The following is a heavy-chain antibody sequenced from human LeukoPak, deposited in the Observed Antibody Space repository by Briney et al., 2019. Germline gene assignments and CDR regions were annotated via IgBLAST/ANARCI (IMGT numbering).Heavy chain of an antibody. CDR1: GYTFTGYY. V-gene: IGHV1-2*02. D-gene: IGHD6-19*01. CDR2: INPNSGGT. CDR3: AREEIAVAGDPFDY. Sequence: GASVKVSCKASGYTFTGYYMHWVRQAPGQGLEWMGWINPNSGGTNYAQKFQGRVTMTRDTSISTAYMELSRLRSDDTAVYYCAREEIAVAGDPFDYWGQGTLVTVSS. J-gene: IGHJ4*02.